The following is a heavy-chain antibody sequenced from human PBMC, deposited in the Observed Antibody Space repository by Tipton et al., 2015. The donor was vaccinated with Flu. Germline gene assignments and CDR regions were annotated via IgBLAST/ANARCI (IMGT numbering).Heavy chain of an antibody. CDR2: IHYNGETK. Sequence: SLRLSCATSGFTFSKYGMHWARQAPGKGLEWVSFIHYNGETKFYADSVRDRFTISRDFSKDTVYLQMDSLRVDDAAIYYCATDGSHRDIESWGQGTLVTVSS. J-gene: IGHJ4*02. V-gene: IGHV3-30*02. CDR3: ATDGSHRDIES. D-gene: IGHD6-25*01. CDR1: GFTFSKYG.